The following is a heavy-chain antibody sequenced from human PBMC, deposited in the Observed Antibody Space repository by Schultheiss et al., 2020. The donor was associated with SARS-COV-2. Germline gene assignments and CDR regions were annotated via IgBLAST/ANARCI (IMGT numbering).Heavy chain of an antibody. Sequence: GESLKISCAASGFTFSSYGMHWVRQAPGKGLEWVADISYDGSNKNYADSVKGRFTISRDNTKNSLYLQMNSLRGEDTAVYYCAKDRVQQLVYYFDYWGQGTLVTVSS. CDR3: AKDRVQQLVYYFDY. J-gene: IGHJ4*02. CDR2: ISYDGSNK. CDR1: GFTFSSYG. D-gene: IGHD6-13*01. V-gene: IGHV3-30*18.